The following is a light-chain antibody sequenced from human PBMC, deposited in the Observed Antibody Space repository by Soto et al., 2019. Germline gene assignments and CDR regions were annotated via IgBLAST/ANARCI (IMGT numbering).Light chain of an antibody. Sequence: EIVLTQSPGTLSLSPGERVTLSCRASPSVSSSYLAWYQQKPGQAPRLLIYGASTRATGIPARFSGSGSGTEFTLTISSLQSEDFAVYYCQQYNNWPRTFGQGTKVEIK. J-gene: IGKJ1*01. V-gene: IGKV3-15*01. CDR1: PSVSSSY. CDR3: QQYNNWPRT. CDR2: GAS.